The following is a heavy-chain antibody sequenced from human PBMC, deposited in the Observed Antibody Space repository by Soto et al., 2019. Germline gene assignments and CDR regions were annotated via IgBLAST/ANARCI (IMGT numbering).Heavy chain of an antibody. D-gene: IGHD1-1*01. V-gene: IGHV3-23*01. CDR2: VYGGGGST. Sequence: EVQLLESGGGLVQPGGSLRLSCAASGFTFSNYAMSWVRQAPGKGLEWVSAVYGGGGSTYYADSVKGRFTISRDNSKNTLSLEMNSLRAEDTAVYYCTKLRTITTGASDCWGQGTLVTVSS. J-gene: IGHJ4*02. CDR1: GFTFSNYA. CDR3: TKLRTITTGASDC.